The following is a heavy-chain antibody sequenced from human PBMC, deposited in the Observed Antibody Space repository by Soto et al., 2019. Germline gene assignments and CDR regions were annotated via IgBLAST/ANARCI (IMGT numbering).Heavy chain of an antibody. V-gene: IGHV4-31*03. Sequence: QVQLQESGPGLVKPSQTLSLTCTVSGGSISSGGYYWSWIRQHPGKGLEWIGYIYYSGSTYYNPSLKSRITISVDTSKNQFSLKLSSVTAADTAVYYCARDLVNWNTPRAFDIWGQGTMVTVSS. D-gene: IGHD1-20*01. CDR3: ARDLVNWNTPRAFDI. CDR2: IYYSGST. J-gene: IGHJ3*02. CDR1: GGSISSGGYY.